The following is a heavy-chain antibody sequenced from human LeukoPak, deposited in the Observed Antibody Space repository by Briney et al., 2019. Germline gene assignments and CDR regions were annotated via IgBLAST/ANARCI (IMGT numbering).Heavy chain of an antibody. CDR3: ARAPWAYGNYVHAFDI. D-gene: IGHD4-11*01. Sequence: SQTLSLTCTVSGGSISSGSYYWSWIRQPAGKGLEWIGEINHSGSTNYNPSLKSRVSISIGTSNNDLSLKVTSVTAADTAGYYCARAPWAYGNYVHAFDIWGQGTMVTVSS. J-gene: IGHJ3*02. V-gene: IGHV4-61*09. CDR2: INHSGST. CDR1: GGSISSGSYY.